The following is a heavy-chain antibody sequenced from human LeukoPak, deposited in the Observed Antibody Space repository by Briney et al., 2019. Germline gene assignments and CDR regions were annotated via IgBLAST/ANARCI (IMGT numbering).Heavy chain of an antibody. V-gene: IGHV4-59*11. CDR1: GDSINSHH. Sequence: SETLSLTCTVSGDSINSHHWNWIRQPPGKGLEWIGYMYYSGSTMYNRSLKSRVAISIDTSKNQCSLKLSSVTAADTAVYYCARDTYDYYFDPWGQGILVTVSS. J-gene: IGHJ5*02. CDR2: MYYSGST. D-gene: IGHD1-26*01. CDR3: ARDTYDYYFDP.